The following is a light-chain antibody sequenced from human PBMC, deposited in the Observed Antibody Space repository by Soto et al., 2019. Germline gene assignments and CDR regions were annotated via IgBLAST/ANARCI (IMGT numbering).Light chain of an antibody. CDR2: KAS. CDR1: QSISSW. V-gene: IGKV1-5*03. J-gene: IGKJ1*01. CDR3: QQYNDNWT. Sequence: DIQMTQSPSTLSASVGDRETITCRASQSISSWLAWYQQKPGQAPKLLIYKASTLQSGFPSRFSGSGSGTEFSLAISSLQPDDSATYYCQQYNDNWTFGQGTKV.